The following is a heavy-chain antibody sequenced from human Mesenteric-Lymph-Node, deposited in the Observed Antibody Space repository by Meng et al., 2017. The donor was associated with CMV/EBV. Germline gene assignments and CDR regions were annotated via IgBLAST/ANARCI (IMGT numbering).Heavy chain of an antibody. Sequence: GESLKISCAASAFNFIDYGMHWVRQAPGKGLEWVAFIQDYKSNVRNYADSVKGRFTISRDNAKNMVYLQMNSLRAEDTALYYCARGGTYSDDYYGLDVWGQGTTVTVSS. D-gene: IGHD1-26*01. J-gene: IGHJ6*02. CDR3: ARGGTYSDDYYGLDV. CDR2: IQDYKSNVR. V-gene: IGHV3-30*02. CDR1: AFNFIDYG.